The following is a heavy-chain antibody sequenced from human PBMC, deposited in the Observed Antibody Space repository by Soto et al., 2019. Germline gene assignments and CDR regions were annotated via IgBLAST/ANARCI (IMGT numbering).Heavy chain of an antibody. D-gene: IGHD4-17*01. Sequence: ASVKVSCKASGYTFTSYGISWLRQSPGQGLEWMGWISAYNGNTNYAQKLQGRVTMTSDTSTSTAYMELRSLRSDDTAVYYCARGRDFGDYPWGIDYWGQGTLVTVSS. CDR3: ARGRDFGDYPWGIDY. J-gene: IGHJ4*02. CDR1: GYTFTSYG. CDR2: ISAYNGNT. V-gene: IGHV1-18*01.